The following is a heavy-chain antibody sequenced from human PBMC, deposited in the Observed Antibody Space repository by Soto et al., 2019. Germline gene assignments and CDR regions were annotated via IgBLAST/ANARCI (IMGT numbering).Heavy chain of an antibody. CDR3: ARDYRGHTLGYSPHFDY. V-gene: IGHV1-2*02. CDR2: INPRSGGT. D-gene: IGHD5-18*01. CDR1: GYTFTDYY. Sequence: WASVKVSCKASGYTFTDYYINWVRQAPNGGPAWMGWINPRSGGTDIAQKFQGRVTMTRDTSISTVYMELISLTLDDTAVYYCARDYRGHTLGYSPHFDYWGQGALVTVSS. J-gene: IGHJ4*02.